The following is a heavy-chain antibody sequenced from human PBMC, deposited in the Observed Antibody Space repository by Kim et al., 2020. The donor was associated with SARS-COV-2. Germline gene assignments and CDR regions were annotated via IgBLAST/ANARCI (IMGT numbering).Heavy chain of an antibody. D-gene: IGHD3-9*01. V-gene: IGHV3-49*03. CDR2: IRSKAYGGTT. CDR3: TRDRTYYDILTGYLHYYYSGMDV. J-gene: IGHJ6*02. CDR1: GFTFGDYA. Sequence: GGSLRLSCTASGFTFGDYAMSWFRQAPGKGLEWVGFIRSKAYGGTTEYAASVKGRFTISRDDSKSIAYLQMNSLKTEDTAVYYCTRDRTYYDILTGYLHYYYSGMDVWGQGTTVTVSS.